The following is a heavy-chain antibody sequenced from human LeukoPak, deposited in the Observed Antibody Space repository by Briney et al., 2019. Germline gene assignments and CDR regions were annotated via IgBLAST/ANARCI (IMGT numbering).Heavy chain of an antibody. D-gene: IGHD6-13*01. V-gene: IGHV3-13*01. CDR1: GFTFRSYY. Sequence: GGSLRLSCAASGFTFRSYYMHWVRQATGKGLEWVSGIGTAGEIYYPGSVKGRFTISRENAKNSFYLQMNSLRAGDTAVYYCARAAYSSTWYSRYFDLWGRGNLVTVSS. J-gene: IGHJ2*01. CDR2: IGTAGEI. CDR3: ARAAYSSTWYSRYFDL.